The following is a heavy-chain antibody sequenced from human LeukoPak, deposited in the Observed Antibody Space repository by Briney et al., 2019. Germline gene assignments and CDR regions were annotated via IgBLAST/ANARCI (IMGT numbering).Heavy chain of an antibody. CDR2: IYHSGST. J-gene: IGHJ5*02. D-gene: IGHD3-10*01. V-gene: IGHV4-38-2*02. CDR3: AREDGDYYGSGSYEERDWFDP. CDR1: GYSISSGYY. Sequence: SETLSLTCTVSGYSISSGYYWGWIRQPPGKGLEWIGSIYHSGSTYYNPSLKSRVTISVDTSKNQFSLKLSSVTAADTAVYYCAREDGDYYGSGSYEERDWFDPWGQGTLVTASS.